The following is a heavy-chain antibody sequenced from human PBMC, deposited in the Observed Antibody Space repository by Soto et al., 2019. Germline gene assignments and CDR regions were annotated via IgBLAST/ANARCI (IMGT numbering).Heavy chain of an antibody. Sequence: ASLKVSCKASGYTFTSYGISWVRQAPGQGLDWMGWISAYNGNTKYAQDLQGRVTMTTDTSTSTAYMELRSLRSDDTAMYYCARFSGGSYNTYYFYYGMDVWGQGTTVTVSS. CDR3: ARFSGGSYNTYYFYYGMDV. V-gene: IGHV1-18*04. CDR1: GYTFTSYG. CDR2: ISAYNGNT. D-gene: IGHD2-15*01. J-gene: IGHJ6*02.